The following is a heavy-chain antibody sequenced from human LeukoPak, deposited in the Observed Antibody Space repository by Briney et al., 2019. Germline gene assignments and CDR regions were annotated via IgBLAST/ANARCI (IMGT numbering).Heavy chain of an antibody. CDR3: ARDHTKGPMADV. CDR2: INPSGGST. V-gene: IGHV1-46*03. D-gene: IGHD3-10*01. J-gene: IGHJ6*04. CDR1: GYTFTSYY. Sequence: ASVKVSCKASGYTFTSYYMHWVRQASGQGLEWMGIINPSGGSTSYAQKFQGRVTMTRDTSTSTVYMELSSLRSEDTAVYYCARDHTKGPMADVWGKGTTVTVSS.